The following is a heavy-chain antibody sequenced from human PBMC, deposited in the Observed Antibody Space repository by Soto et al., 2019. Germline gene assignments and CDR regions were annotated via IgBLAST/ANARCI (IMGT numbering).Heavy chain of an antibody. CDR3: ARGEDYYDSSGYYYVFDY. J-gene: IGHJ4*02. V-gene: IGHV4-34*01. CDR1: GGSFSGYY. CDR2: INHSGST. Sequence: SETLSLTCAVYGGSFSGYYWSWIRQPPGKGLEWIGEINHSGSTNYNPSLKSRVTISVDTSKNQFSLKLSSVTAADTAVYYCARGEDYYDSSGYYYVFDYWGQGTLVTVSS. D-gene: IGHD3-22*01.